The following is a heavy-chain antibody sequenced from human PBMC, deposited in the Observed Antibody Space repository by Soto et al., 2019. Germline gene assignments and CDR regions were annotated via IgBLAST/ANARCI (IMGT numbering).Heavy chain of an antibody. D-gene: IGHD6-19*01. CDR2: IWYDGSNK. Sequence: PGGSLRLSCAASGFTFSSYGMHWVRQAPGKGLEWVAVIWYDGSNKYYADSVKGRFTISRDNSKNTLYLQMNSLRAEDTAVYYCARGWLVDAFDIWGQGTMVTVSS. V-gene: IGHV3-33*01. J-gene: IGHJ3*02. CDR3: ARGWLVDAFDI. CDR1: GFTFSSYG.